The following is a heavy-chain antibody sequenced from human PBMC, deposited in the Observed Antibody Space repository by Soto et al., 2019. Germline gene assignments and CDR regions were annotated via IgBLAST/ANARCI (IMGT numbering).Heavy chain of an antibody. V-gene: IGHV3-30*03. J-gene: IGHJ6*03. Sequence: GGSLRLSCAASGFTFSSYGMHWVRQAPGKGLEWVAVISYDGSNKYYADSVKGRFTISRDNSKNTLYLQMNSLRAEDTAVYYCETAMITFGGVIANYYYYYMDVWGKGTTVTVSS. CDR1: GFTFSSYG. CDR2: ISYDGSNK. CDR3: ETAMITFGGVIANYYYYYMDV. D-gene: IGHD3-16*02.